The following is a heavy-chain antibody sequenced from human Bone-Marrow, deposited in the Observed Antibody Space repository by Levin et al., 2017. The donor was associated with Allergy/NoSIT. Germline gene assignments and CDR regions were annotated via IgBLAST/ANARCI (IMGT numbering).Heavy chain of an antibody. Sequence: PGGSLRLSCKASGFALSDYVMHWVRQAPGKGLEWVAIISHDSNLDFYGDSVRGRFSISRDNWENTVYLQMNNLRDDDTATYYCAKGVGRGWPSGQFDHWGQGNLVTVSS. V-gene: IGHV3-30*18. D-gene: IGHD1-26*01. J-gene: IGHJ5*02. CDR2: ISHDSNLD. CDR3: AKGVGRGWPSGQFDH. CDR1: GFALSDYV.